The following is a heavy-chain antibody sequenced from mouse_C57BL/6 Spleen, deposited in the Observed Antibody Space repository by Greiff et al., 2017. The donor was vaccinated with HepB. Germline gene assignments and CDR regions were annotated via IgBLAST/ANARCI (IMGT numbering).Heavy chain of an antibody. Sequence: VQGVESGAELVKPGASVKISCKASGYAFSSYWMNWVKQRPGKGLEWIGQIYPGDGDTNYNGKFKGKATLTADKSSSTAYMQLSSLTSEDSAVYFCARVTTVVATFDYWGQGTTLTVSS. CDR3: ARVTTVVATFDY. V-gene: IGHV1-80*01. CDR1: GYAFSSYW. J-gene: IGHJ2*01. CDR2: IYPGDGDT. D-gene: IGHD1-1*01.